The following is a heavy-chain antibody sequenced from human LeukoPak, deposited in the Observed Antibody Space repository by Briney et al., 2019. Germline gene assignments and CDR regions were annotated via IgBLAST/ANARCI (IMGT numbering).Heavy chain of an antibody. D-gene: IGHD6-19*01. V-gene: IGHV4-34*01. J-gene: IGHJ4*02. CDR1: GGSFSGYY. Sequence: SETLSLTCAVYGGSFSGYYWSWIRQPPGKGLEWIGEINHSGSTNYNPSLKSRVTISVDTSKNQFSLRLSSVTAADTAVYYCAREAVSGWYDYFDSWGQGTLVTVSS. CDR2: INHSGST. CDR3: AREAVSGWYDYFDS.